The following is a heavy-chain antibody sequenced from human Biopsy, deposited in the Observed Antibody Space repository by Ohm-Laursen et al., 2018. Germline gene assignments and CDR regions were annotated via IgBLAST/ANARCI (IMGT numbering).Heavy chain of an antibody. Sequence: ASVKVSCKVSGYTLTELSMHWVRQAPGKGLEWMGGFAPENGKTVYAQNFQARVPMTEDTSTDTAYMELRSLRSEDTAVYYCAADINVWNANYWGQGTQVTVSS. CDR3: AADINVWNANY. V-gene: IGHV1-24*01. CDR2: FAPENGKT. J-gene: IGHJ4*02. CDR1: GYTLTELS. D-gene: IGHD1-1*01.